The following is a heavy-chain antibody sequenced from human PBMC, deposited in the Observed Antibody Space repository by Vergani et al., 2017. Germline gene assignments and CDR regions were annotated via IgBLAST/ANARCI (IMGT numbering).Heavy chain of an antibody. CDR3: AGITAMIVVVIFDY. V-gene: IGHV4-39*01. J-gene: IGHJ4*02. D-gene: IGHD3-22*01. Sequence: QLQLQESGPGLVKPSETLSLTCTVSGGSISSSSYYWGWIRQPPGKGLEWIGSIYYSGSTYYNPSLKSRVTISVDTSKNQFSLKLSSVTAADTAVYYCAGITAMIVVVIFDYWGQGTLVTVSS. CDR1: GGSISSSSYY. CDR2: IYYSGST.